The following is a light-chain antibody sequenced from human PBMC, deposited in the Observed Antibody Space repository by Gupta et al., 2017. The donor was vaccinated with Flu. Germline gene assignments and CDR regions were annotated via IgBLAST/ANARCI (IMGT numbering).Light chain of an antibody. CDR1: QNIANY. J-gene: IGKJ1*01. CDR3: QQTHTAPWT. V-gene: IGKV1-39*01. Sequence: GDRVTIFCRSSQNIANYLNWYRQKPGEAPKLLIYASSRLQSGVPSTFSGSGSGTDFTLTISSLQVEDFGTYFCQQTHTAPWTFGQGTQVEIK. CDR2: ASS.